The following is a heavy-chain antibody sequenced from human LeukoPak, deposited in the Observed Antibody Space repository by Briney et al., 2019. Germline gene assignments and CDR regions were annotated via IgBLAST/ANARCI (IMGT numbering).Heavy chain of an antibody. D-gene: IGHD3-10*01. CDR1: GFTVSSNY. J-gene: IGHJ4*02. CDR3: AKLFESGTYNNFFHY. CDR2: IYSGGST. V-gene: IGHV3-53*01. Sequence: GGSLRLSCAASGFTVSSNYMSWVRQAPGKGLEWVSIIYSGGSTFYADSAQGRFTISRDNSKNTLYLQMNSLRPEDTAIYYCAKLFESGTYNNFFHYWGQGTLVTVSS.